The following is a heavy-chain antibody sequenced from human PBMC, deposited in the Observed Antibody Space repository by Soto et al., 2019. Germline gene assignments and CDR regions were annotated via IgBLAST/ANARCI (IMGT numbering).Heavy chain of an antibody. CDR1: GFTFSSYA. CDR3: ARDRRVTPNDY. D-gene: IGHD5-18*01. CDR2: ISGSGGST. Sequence: EVQLLESGGGLVQPGGSLRLSCAASGFTFSSYAMSWVRQAPGKGLEWVSAISGSGGSTYYADSVKGRFTISRDNSKNSLYPQMNSLRAEDTAVYYCARDRRVTPNDYWGQGTLVTVSS. V-gene: IGHV3-23*01. J-gene: IGHJ4*02.